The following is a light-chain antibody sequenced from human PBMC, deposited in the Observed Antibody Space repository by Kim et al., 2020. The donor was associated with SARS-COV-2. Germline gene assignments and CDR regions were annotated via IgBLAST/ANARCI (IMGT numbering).Light chain of an antibody. CDR3: HKYGSAPWT. J-gene: IGKJ1*01. Sequence: DIQMTQSPPSLFASVGDRVTITCRASQGINNYLAWYQQKPGQVPKLLIYAAFVLQSGVPSRFSGSGSGTDFTLTISSLQPEDVATYYCHKYGSAPWTFGQGTKLEI. CDR1: QGINNY. CDR2: AAF. V-gene: IGKV1-27*01.